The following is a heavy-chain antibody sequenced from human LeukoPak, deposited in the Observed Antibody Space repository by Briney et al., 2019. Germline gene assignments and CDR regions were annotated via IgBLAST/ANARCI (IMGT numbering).Heavy chain of an antibody. D-gene: IGHD1-26*01. CDR2: FYNSGRS. CDR3: AKDKGGSYYYGNDAFDI. V-gene: IGHV4-59*01. CDR1: DDSISDYY. Sequence: PSETLSLTCTVSDDSISDYYRGWIRQPPGKGLEWIGYFYNSGRSTYNPSLKSRVTISADTSKNHFSLKLNSVTTADTAVYYCAKDKGGSYYYGNDAFDIWGQGTMVTVSS. J-gene: IGHJ3*02.